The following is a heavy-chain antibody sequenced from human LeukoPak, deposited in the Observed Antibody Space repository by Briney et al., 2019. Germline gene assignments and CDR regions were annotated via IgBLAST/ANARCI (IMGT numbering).Heavy chain of an antibody. D-gene: IGHD5-18*01. J-gene: IGHJ4*02. Sequence: ASVKVSCTASGYTFANHYMHWVRQAPGQGLEWLGIIKPNSGDTTYSQKFQGRVTMTRDTSTNTVYMELSSLRSDDTAFYYCARNTYGPFDYWGQGTLVTVSS. CDR1: GYTFANHY. V-gene: IGHV1-46*01. CDR2: IKPNSGDT. CDR3: ARNTYGPFDY.